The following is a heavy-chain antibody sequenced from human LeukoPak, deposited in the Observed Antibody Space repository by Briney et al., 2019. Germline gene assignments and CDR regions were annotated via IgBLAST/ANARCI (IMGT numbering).Heavy chain of an antibody. J-gene: IGHJ3*02. Sequence: GGSLRLSCAASGFTFSSYAMSRVRQAPGKGLEWVSAISGSGGSTYYADSVKGRFTISRDNSKNTLYLQMNSLRAEDTAVYYCAKSLLWFGESYDAFDIWGQGTMVTVSS. D-gene: IGHD3-10*01. CDR3: AKSLLWFGESYDAFDI. CDR1: GFTFSSYA. CDR2: ISGSGGST. V-gene: IGHV3-23*01.